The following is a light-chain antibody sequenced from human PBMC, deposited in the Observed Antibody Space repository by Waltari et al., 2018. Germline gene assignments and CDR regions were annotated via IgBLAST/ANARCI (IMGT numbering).Light chain of an antibody. Sequence: DIVLSQSPDYLAVSLVERGTLTCTTSQSSLSSTNKKNYLAWYQQKPGQAPRLLIYRASNRESGVPDRFSGSGSGTDFTLNISSLQAEDVAVYHCLQYSSSPPTFGQGTKVEIK. CDR3: LQYSSSPPT. CDR1: QSSLSSTNKKNY. J-gene: IGKJ2*01. CDR2: RAS. V-gene: IGKV4-1*01.